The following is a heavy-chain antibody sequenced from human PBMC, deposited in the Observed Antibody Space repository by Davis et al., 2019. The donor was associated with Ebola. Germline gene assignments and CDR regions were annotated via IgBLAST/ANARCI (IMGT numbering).Heavy chain of an antibody. CDR3: STSSPDN. CDR2: IKSKTDGGTT. CDR1: GFTFSNAW. D-gene: IGHD2-2*01. V-gene: IGHV3-15*01. Sequence: GGSLRPSCPASGFTFSNAWMSWVRQAPGKGLEWVGRIKSKTDGGTTDYAAPVKGRLTISRDDSKNTAYLQMNSLKTEDTAVYYCSTSSPDNWGQGTLVTVSS. J-gene: IGHJ4*02.